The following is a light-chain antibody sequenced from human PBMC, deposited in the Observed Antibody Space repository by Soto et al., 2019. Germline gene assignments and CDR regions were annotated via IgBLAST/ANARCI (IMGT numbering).Light chain of an antibody. J-gene: IGKJ2*02. V-gene: IGKV3-15*01. CDR3: QQYGT. Sequence: EIVMTQSPATLSVSPGERATLSCRASQSVSSNLALYQQQHGQAPRLLIYGASTRATGIPARFSCREFGTEFTLTISGLQSEDFAVYYCQQYGTFGQGTKLEIK. CDR1: QSVSSN. CDR2: GAS.